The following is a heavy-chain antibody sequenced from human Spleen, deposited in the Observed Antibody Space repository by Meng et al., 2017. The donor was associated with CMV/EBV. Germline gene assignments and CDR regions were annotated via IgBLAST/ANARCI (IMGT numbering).Heavy chain of an antibody. CDR2: IYYSAST. D-gene: IGHD2-15*01. CDR3: ARGPRWHYYFDY. J-gene: IGHJ4*02. V-gene: IGHV4-61*01. Sequence: VSGGSGRSGSYYWSWIRQPPGKGLEWIGYIYYSASTNYNPSLKSRVTISVDTSKNQFSLKLSSVTAADTAVYYCARGPRWHYYFDYWGQGTLVTVSS. CDR1: GGSGRSGSYY.